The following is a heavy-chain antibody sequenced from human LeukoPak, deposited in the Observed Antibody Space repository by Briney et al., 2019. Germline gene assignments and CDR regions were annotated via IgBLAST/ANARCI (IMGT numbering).Heavy chain of an antibody. CDR1: GYTFSSHD. CDR3: ARGYSINCSSTSCNHYLNWFDP. Sequence: EASVKVSCEASGYTFSSHDINWVRQATGQGLEWMGWMNPHSGNTGYAQKFQGRDTMTRNTPIDTAYMELSSLRSEDTAVYYCARGYSINCSSTSCNHYLNWFDPWGQGTLVTVSS. CDR2: MNPHSGNT. V-gene: IGHV1-8*01. J-gene: IGHJ5*02. D-gene: IGHD2-2*01.